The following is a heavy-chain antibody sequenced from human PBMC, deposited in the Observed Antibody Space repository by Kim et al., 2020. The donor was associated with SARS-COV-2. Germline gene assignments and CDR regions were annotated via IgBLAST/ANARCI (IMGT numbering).Heavy chain of an antibody. V-gene: IGHV3-30*04. CDR1: GFTFSSHV. J-gene: IGHJ4*02. CDR2: ISYDGSNK. D-gene: IGHD3-22*01. CDR3: ARNRYYDSSGTPGY. Sequence: GGSLRLSCAASGFTFSSHVMHWVRQAPGKGLEWVAVISYDGSNKYYADSVKGRFTITRDNSKNTLYLQMNSLRVEDTAVYYCARNRYYDSSGTPGYWGQGTLVTVSS.